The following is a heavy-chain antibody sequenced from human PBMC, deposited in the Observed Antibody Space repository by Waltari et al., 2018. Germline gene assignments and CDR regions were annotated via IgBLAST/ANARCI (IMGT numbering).Heavy chain of an antibody. D-gene: IGHD2-21*02. CDR3: ASRVFYCGGDCYSYPDAFDI. Sequence: QVQLVQSGAEVKKPGSSVKVSCKASGGTFSSYTISWVRQAPGQGLEWMGRINPILGIANYAQKFQGRVTITADKSTSTAYMELSSLRSEDTAVYYCASRVFYCGGDCYSYPDAFDIWGQGTMVTVSS. J-gene: IGHJ3*02. CDR2: INPILGIA. V-gene: IGHV1-69*02. CDR1: GGTFSSYT.